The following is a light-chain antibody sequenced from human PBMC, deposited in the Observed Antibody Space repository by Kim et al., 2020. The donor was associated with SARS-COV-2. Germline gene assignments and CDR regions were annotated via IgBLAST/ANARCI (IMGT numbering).Light chain of an antibody. CDR3: GTWDSSLSAVV. CDR1: SSNIGNNY. J-gene: IGLJ2*01. Sequence: GQKVHISCSGSSSNIGNNYVSWYQQLPGTAPKLLIYDNNKRPSGIPDRFSGSKSGTSATLGITGLQTGDEADYYCGTWDSSLSAVVFGGGTQLTVL. V-gene: IGLV1-51*01. CDR2: DNN.